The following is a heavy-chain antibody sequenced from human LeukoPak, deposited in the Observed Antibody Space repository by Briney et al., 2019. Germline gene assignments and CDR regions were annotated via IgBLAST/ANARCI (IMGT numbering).Heavy chain of an antibody. CDR3: ARQGPLTGDDFDI. Sequence: PGESLKISCKGSGYSFTSYWISWVRQMPGKGLEWMGIIYPGDSDTRYSPSFEGQVTISADKSISTAYLQWSSLKAWDTAMYYCARQGPLTGDDFDIWGQGTMITVSS. CDR2: IYPGDSDT. D-gene: IGHD7-27*01. J-gene: IGHJ3*02. V-gene: IGHV5-51*01. CDR1: GYSFTSYW.